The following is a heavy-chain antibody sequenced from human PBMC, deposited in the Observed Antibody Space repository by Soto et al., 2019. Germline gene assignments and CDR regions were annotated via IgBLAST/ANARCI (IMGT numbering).Heavy chain of an antibody. V-gene: IGHV5-51*01. J-gene: IGHJ5*02. D-gene: IGHD6-13*01. CDR3: ASTSIAAAGKDHNLFDP. CDR2: IYPGDSDT. Sequence: PGESLKISCKGSGYSFTSYWIGWVRQMPGKGLEWMGIIYPGDSDTRYSPSFQGQVTISADKSISTAYLQWSSLKASDTAMYYCASTSIAAAGKDHNLFDPWGQGSLVIVSS. CDR1: GYSFTSYW.